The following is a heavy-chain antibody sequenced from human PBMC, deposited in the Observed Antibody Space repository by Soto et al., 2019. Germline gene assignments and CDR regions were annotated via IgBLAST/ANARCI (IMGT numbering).Heavy chain of an antibody. J-gene: IGHJ4*02. CDR1: GYTLTELS. V-gene: IGHV1-24*01. Sequence: GASVKVSCKVSGYTLTELSMHWVRQAPGKGLEWMGGFDPEDGETIYAQKFQGRVTMTEDTSTDTAYMELSSLRSEDTAVYYCASHRRYSYGPNRPYFFDYWGQGTLVTVSS. CDR3: ASHRRYSYGPNRPYFFDY. CDR2: FDPEDGET. D-gene: IGHD5-18*01.